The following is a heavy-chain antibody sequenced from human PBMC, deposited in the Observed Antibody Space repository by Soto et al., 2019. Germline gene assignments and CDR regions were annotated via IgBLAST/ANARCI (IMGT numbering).Heavy chain of an antibody. V-gene: IGHV4-30-4*01. CDR3: ARGDWFHP. Sequence: PXETLSLTCAVSGGSISSGDYYWNWIRQPPGKGLEWIGYIYYTGTTKYNPSLKSRATLSVDTAKNRFSLNLTSLTAADTAVYYCARGDWFHPWGQGTLVTVSS. CDR1: GGSISSGDYY. J-gene: IGHJ5*02. CDR2: IYYTGTT.